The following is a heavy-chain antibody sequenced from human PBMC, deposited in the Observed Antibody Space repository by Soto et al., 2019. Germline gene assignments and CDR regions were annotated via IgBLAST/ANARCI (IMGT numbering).Heavy chain of an antibody. Sequence: QVHLVQSGAEVRKPGASVKVSCKASGYTFTTYHMQWVRQAPGHGLEWMGTISPRDGTTTYAQNFQGRVIMNRDTSTSTVEMELKILRSDDTAGYYCARDFYGSGPGGLDPWGQGTLVIVSS. D-gene: IGHD3-10*01. V-gene: IGHV1-46*01. CDR1: GYTFTTYH. CDR3: ARDFYGSGPGGLDP. CDR2: ISPRDGTT. J-gene: IGHJ5*02.